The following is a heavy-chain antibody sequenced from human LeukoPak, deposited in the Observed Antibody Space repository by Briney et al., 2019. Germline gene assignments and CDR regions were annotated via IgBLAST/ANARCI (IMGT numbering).Heavy chain of an antibody. CDR2: INPNRGGT. Sequence: GASVKVSCRASGYTFTGYYLHWVRQAPGQGLEWMGWINPNRGGTNYVQKFQGRVTMTRDTSISTAYMTLSRLRSDDTAVYYCARRVGSYSRGWFDPWGQGTLVTVSS. V-gene: IGHV1-2*02. J-gene: IGHJ5*02. CDR3: ARRVGSYSRGWFDP. CDR1: GYTFTGYY. D-gene: IGHD1-26*01.